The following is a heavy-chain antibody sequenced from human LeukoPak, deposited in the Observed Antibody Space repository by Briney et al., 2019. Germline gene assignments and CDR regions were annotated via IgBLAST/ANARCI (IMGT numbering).Heavy chain of an antibody. Sequence: GGSLRLSCAASGFTFSSYAMHWVRQAPGKGLEYVSAISSNGGSTYYANSVKGRFTISRDNSKNTLYLQMGSLRAEDMAVYYCARSGYSYGYVNFAYWGQGTLVTVSS. V-gene: IGHV3-64*01. D-gene: IGHD5-18*01. CDR3: ARSGYSYGYVNFAY. J-gene: IGHJ4*02. CDR2: ISSNGGST. CDR1: GFTFSSYA.